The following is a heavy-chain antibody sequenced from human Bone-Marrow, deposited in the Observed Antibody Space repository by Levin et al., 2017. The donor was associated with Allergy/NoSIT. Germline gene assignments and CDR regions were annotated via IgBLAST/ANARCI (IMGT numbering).Heavy chain of an antibody. V-gene: IGHV3-23*01. D-gene: IGHD2-8*01. CDR2: ISASGERT. J-gene: IGHJ3*01. CDR1: GFTFSTYA. CDR3: TKCPSPSNGRGDAFDF. Sequence: HPGGSLRLSCAVSGFTFSTYAMSWVRQAPGKGLEWVSAISASGERTYYQDSVRGRFTISRDNSKNTLYLQMNSLRAEDKAVYYCTKCPSPSNGRGDAFDFRGQGTMVIVSS.